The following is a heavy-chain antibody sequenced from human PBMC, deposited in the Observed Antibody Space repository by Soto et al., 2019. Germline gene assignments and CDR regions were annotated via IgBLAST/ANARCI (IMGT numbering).Heavy chain of an antibody. Sequence: EVQLLESGGGLVQPGGSLRLSCAASGFTFSSYAMSWVRQAPGKGLEWVSGISGSGGSTYYADSVKGRFTISRDNSKNTLYLQKNSLRAEDPAVYYCAKDSPRGWGHKNYYWGQGTLVTVSS. CDR2: ISGSGGST. V-gene: IGHV3-23*01. CDR3: AKDSPRGWGHKNYY. J-gene: IGHJ4*02. D-gene: IGHD6-19*01. CDR1: GFTFSSYA.